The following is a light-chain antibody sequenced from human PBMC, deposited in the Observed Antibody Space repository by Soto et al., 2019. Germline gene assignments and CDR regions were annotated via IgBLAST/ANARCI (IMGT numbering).Light chain of an antibody. V-gene: IGLV1-44*01. CDR1: SSNIGSHT. Sequence: QSVLIQPPSVSGTPGQRVTISCSGSSSNIGSHTVSWYQQLPGTAPKLLIYSSDQRPSGVPDRFSGSKSGTSASLAISGLQSEDEADYFCAAWDDRLNGYVFATGTKVTV. CDR2: SSD. J-gene: IGLJ1*01. CDR3: AAWDDRLNGYV.